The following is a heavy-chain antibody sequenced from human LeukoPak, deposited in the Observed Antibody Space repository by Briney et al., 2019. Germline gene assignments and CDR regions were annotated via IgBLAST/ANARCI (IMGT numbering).Heavy chain of an antibody. V-gene: IGHV3-49*04. CDR3: TSESLWFGELSVY. CDR2: IRSKAYGGTT. D-gene: IGHD3-10*01. J-gene: IGHJ4*02. CDR1: GFTFGDYA. Sequence: GGSLRLSCTASGFTFGDYAMSWVRQAPGKGLEWVGFIRSKAYGGTTEYAASVKGRFTISRDDSKSIAYLQMNSLKTEDTAVYYCTSESLWFGELSVYWGQGTLVTVSS.